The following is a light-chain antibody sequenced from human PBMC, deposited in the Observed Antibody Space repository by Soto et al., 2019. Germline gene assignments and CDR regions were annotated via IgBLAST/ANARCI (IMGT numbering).Light chain of an antibody. V-gene: IGLV1-51*01. CDR3: GTWDSSLSARVV. Sequence: QSALTQPASVSGSPGQSITISCTGTSSTVGGFNVVSWYQQHPGKAPKVIIYDNNKRPSGIPDRFSGSKSGTSATLGITGLQTGDEADYYCGTWDSSLSARVVFGGGTKLTVL. J-gene: IGLJ2*01. CDR1: SSTVGGFNV. CDR2: DNN.